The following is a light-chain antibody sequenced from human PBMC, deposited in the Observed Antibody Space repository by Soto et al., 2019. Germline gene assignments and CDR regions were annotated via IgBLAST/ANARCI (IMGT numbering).Light chain of an antibody. V-gene: IGLV1-44*01. CDR3: SSFKGTNSFV. Sequence: QSVLAQPPSASGTPGQRVTISCSGSTSNVGSNLASWYQQLPGSAPKLLIYEVSKRPSGVPDRIFASKSGNTASLTVSGLQADDEANYYCSSFKGTNSFVFGTGTKVTVL. CDR2: EVS. J-gene: IGLJ1*01. CDR1: TSNVGSNL.